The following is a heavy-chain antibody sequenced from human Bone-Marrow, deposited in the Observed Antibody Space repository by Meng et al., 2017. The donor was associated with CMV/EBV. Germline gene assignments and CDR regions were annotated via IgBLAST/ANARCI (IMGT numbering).Heavy chain of an antibody. CDR1: GGTFSSYY. CDR2: IIPIFGTT. Sequence: SVKVSCKASGGTFSSYYISWVRQAPGQGLEWMGGIIPIFGTTNYAQNFQGKVTLTTDESTSTAYMELSDLRSEDTAVYYCASSRRGYSGYDTYYYGMDVWGQGTTVTVSS. D-gene: IGHD5-12*01. V-gene: IGHV1-69*05. CDR3: ASSRRGYSGYDTYYYGMDV. J-gene: IGHJ6*02.